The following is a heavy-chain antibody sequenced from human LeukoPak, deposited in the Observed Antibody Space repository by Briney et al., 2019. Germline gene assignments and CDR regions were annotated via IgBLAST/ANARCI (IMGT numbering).Heavy chain of an antibody. Sequence: GGSLRLSCAASGFTFSNFAMHWVRQAPGKGLEYVSAITSNGGFTYYANSVKDRFTISRDNSKNTLYLQMDSLRAEDTAVYYCAMGVWSEDYYYYYGMDVWGQGTTVTVSS. V-gene: IGHV3-64*01. CDR2: ITSNGGFT. J-gene: IGHJ6*02. CDR1: GFTFSNFA. D-gene: IGHD3-16*01. CDR3: AMGVWSEDYYYYYGMDV.